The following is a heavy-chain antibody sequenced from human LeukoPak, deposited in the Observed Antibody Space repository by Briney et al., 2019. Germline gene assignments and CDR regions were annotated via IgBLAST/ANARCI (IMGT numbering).Heavy chain of an antibody. D-gene: IGHD4-23*01. CDR3: AKGGTVVRGYYYYYMDV. Sequence: PGGSLRLSCAASGFNFSSYGMHWVRQAPGRGLEWVAVISYDGSNKYYADSVKGRFTISRDNSKNSLYLQMNSLRAEDTALYYCAKGGTVVRGYYYYYMDVWGKGTTVTVSS. J-gene: IGHJ6*03. CDR2: ISYDGSNK. CDR1: GFNFSSYG. V-gene: IGHV3-30*18.